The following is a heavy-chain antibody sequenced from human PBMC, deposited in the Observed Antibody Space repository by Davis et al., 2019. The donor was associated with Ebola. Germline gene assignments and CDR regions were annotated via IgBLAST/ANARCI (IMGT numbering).Heavy chain of an antibody. CDR2: IYYSGIT. D-gene: IGHD5-24*01. CDR1: GGSIISSSSY. CDR3: ARRFADGSHNTLDY. J-gene: IGHJ4*02. V-gene: IGHV4-39*01. Sequence: GSLRLSCTVSGGSIISSSSYWGWIRQPPRKGLEWIGSIYYSGITYYNPSLKSRVTISVDTSKNQFSLKLRSVTAADTAVYYCARRFADGSHNTLDYWGQGTLVTVSS.